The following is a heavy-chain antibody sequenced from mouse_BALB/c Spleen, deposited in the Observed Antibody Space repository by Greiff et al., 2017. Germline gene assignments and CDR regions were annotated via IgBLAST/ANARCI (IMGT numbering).Heavy chain of an antibody. CDR1: GYTFNDYA. D-gene: IGHD2-4*01. J-gene: IGHJ4*01. Sequence: VQLQQSGPELVRPGVSVKISCKGSGYTFNDYAMHWVKQSHAKSLEWIGVISTYYGNTNYNQKFKGKATMTVDKSSSTAYMELARLTSEDSAIYYCARTPMITTPYYDAMDYWGQGTSVTVSS. CDR3: ARTPMITTPYYDAMDY. V-gene: IGHV1-67*01. CDR2: ISTYYGNT.